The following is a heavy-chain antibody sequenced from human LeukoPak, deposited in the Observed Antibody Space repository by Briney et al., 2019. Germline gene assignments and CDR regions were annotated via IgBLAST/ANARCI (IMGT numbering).Heavy chain of an antibody. CDR3: ARVVYEYYDFWSGPERFDH. Sequence: ASVKVSCKASGYTFTGYYMNWVRQAPGQGLEWMGWINPNSGGTNYAQKFQDRVTLTRDTSISTAYMELSRLRSDDTAVYYCARVVYEYYDFWSGPERFDHWGQGTLVTVSS. CDR1: GYTFTGYY. D-gene: IGHD3-3*01. V-gene: IGHV1-2*02. J-gene: IGHJ4*02. CDR2: INPNSGGT.